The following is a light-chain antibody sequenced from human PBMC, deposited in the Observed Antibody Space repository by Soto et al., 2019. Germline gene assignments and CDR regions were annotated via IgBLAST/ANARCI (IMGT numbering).Light chain of an antibody. J-gene: IGKJ3*01. V-gene: IGKV1-39*01. Sequence: DIQMTQSPSSLSASVGDRVTITCRASQNISSYVNWYQQKPGKAPKLLIYAASSLQSGVPLRFSGSGSGTDFTLTISSLQPDDFATYYCQQSYSTPLLTFGPGTKVDL. CDR3: QQSYSTPLLT. CDR2: AAS. CDR1: QNISSY.